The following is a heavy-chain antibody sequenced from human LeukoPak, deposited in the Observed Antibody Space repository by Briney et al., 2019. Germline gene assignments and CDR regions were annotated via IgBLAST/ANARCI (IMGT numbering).Heavy chain of an antibody. Sequence: GGSLRLSCAASGFTFSSYWMSWVRQAPGKGLEWVANIKQDGSEKYYVDSMKGRFTISRDNAKNSLYLQMNSLRAEDTAVYYCAKWTYIHTMTTPFDYWGQGTLVTVSS. V-gene: IGHV3-7*01. D-gene: IGHD4-17*01. CDR1: GFTFSSYW. CDR3: AKWTYIHTMTTPFDY. J-gene: IGHJ4*02. CDR2: IKQDGSEK.